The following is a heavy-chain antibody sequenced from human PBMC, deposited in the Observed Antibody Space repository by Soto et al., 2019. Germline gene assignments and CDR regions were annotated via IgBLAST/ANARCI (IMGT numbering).Heavy chain of an antibody. CDR3: ARDIGVDDLSYFQH. J-gene: IGHJ1*01. D-gene: IGHD3-3*01. V-gene: IGHV3-33*01. CDR1: GFTFSSYG. CDR2: IWYDGSNK. Sequence: PGGSLRLSCAASGFTFSSYGMHWVRQAPGKGLEWVAVIWYDGSNKYYADSVKGRFTISRDNSKNTLYLQMNSLRAEDTAVYYCARDIGVDDLSYFQHWGQGTLVTVSS.